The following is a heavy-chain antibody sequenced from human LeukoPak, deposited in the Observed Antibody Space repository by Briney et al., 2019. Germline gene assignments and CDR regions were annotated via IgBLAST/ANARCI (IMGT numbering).Heavy chain of an antibody. CDR2: INNAGSST. J-gene: IGHJ6*02. D-gene: IGHD6-13*01. CDR1: GFTFSSYW. V-gene: IGHV3-74*01. Sequence: PGGSLRLSCAASGFTFSSYWMYWVRQGPGKGLVWVSRINNAGSSTSYADSVKGRFTISRDNVKNTLFLQMNSLRAEDTAVYYCAGGLTSGWSNGLDVWGQGTTVTVSS. CDR3: AGGLTSGWSNGLDV.